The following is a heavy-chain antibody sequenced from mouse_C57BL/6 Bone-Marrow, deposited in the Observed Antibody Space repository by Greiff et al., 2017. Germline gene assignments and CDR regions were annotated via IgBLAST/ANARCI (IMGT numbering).Heavy chain of an antibody. V-gene: IGHV1-81*01. CDR3: ARLGPRAWFAY. CDR2: IYPRSGNT. Sequence: QVQLQQPGAELARPGASVQLSCKASGYTFTSYGISWVKQRTGQGLEWIGEIYPRSGNTYYNEKFKGKATLTADKSSSTAYMELRSLTSEDSAVYFCARLGPRAWFAYWGQGTLVTVSA. CDR1: GYTFTSYG. J-gene: IGHJ3*01.